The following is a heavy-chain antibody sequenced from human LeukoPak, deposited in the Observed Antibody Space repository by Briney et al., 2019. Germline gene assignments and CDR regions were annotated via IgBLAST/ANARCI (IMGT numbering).Heavy chain of an antibody. V-gene: IGHV3-21*01. CDR3: ARGISAYYYYYMDV. J-gene: IGHJ6*03. CDR1: GFTFSTYA. CDR2: ISSSSSYI. Sequence: GGSLRLSCAASGFTFSTYAMNWVRQAPGKGLEWVSSISSSSSYIYYADSVKGRFTISRDNSKNTLYLQMNSLRAEDTAVYYCARGISAYYYYYMDVWGEGTTVTVSS.